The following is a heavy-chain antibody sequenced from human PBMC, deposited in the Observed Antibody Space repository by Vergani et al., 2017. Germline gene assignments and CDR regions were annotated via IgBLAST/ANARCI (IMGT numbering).Heavy chain of an antibody. CDR2: ISAYNGNT. J-gene: IGHJ5*02. CDR1: GGTFSSYA. Sequence: QVQLVQSGAEVKKPGSSVKVSCKASGGTFSSYAISWVRQAPGQGLEWMGWISAYNGNTNYAQKLQGRVTMTTDTSTSTAYMELRSLRSDVTAVYYCARDPYDIVVVPAAIGGSWFDPWGQGTLVTVSS. V-gene: IGHV1-18*01. D-gene: IGHD2-2*01. CDR3: ARDPYDIVVVPAAIGGSWFDP.